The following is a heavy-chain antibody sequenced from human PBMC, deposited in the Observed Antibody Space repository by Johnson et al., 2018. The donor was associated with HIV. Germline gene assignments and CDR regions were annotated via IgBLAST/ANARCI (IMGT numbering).Heavy chain of an antibody. J-gene: IGHJ3*02. CDR1: GFTFSNYA. V-gene: IGHV3-30-3*01. CDR3: TRRNWNSGSGFDI. D-gene: IGHD1-7*01. Sequence: QVQLVESGGGVVQPGGSLRLSCAASGFTFSNYAMYWVRQAPGKGLEWVAAISYDGSNKYYADSVQARFTISRDNSKNTLCLQMNSLGAGDTAVYYCTRRNWNSGSGFDIWGQGTMVIVSA. CDR2: ISYDGSNK.